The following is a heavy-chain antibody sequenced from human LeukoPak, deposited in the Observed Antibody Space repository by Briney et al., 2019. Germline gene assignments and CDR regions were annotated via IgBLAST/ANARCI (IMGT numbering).Heavy chain of an antibody. V-gene: IGHV3-53*01. CDR1: GFTVSSNS. CDR3: ARRAGAYSHPYDY. Sequence: PGGSLILSCTVSGFTVSSNSMSWVRQAPGEGLEWVSFIYSDNTHYSDSVKGRFTISRDNSKNTLYLQMNSLRAEDTAVYYCARRAGAYSHPYDYWGQGTLVTVSS. CDR2: IYSDNT. J-gene: IGHJ4*02. D-gene: IGHD4/OR15-4a*01.